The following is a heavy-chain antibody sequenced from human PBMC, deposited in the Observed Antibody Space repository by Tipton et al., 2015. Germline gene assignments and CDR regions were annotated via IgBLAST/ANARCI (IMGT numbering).Heavy chain of an antibody. CDR1: SDSINKYY. D-gene: IGHD4-17*01. V-gene: IGHV4-38-2*02. CDR2: FFHSGNT. J-gene: IGHJ4*02. Sequence: TLSLTCTVSSDSINKYYWSWIRQPPGKELQWIGSFFHSGNTFHNPSLRSRVIISVDTSKNQFSLTVTSVTAADTAVYYCARSRYTVTPDSWGQGTLVTVSS. CDR3: ARSRYTVTPDS.